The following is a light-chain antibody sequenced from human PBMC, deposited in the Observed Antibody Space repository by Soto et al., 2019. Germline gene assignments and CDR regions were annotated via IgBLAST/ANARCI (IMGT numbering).Light chain of an antibody. J-gene: IGLJ1*01. V-gene: IGLV2-14*01. Sequence: QSVLTQPASVSGSPGQSITISCTGTSSDVGGYNYVSWYQQHPGKAPKLMIYDVSNRPSEVSNRFSGSKSGNTASLTISGLQAADEADYYCSSYTSSSTLLYVFGTGTKLTVL. CDR3: SSYTSSSTLLYV. CDR1: SSDVGGYNY. CDR2: DVS.